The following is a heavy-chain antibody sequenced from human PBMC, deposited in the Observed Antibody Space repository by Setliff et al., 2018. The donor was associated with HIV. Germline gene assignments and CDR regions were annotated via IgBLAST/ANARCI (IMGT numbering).Heavy chain of an antibody. V-gene: IGHV3-21*05. CDR1: GFTFGDFC. Sequence: PGGSLRLSCETSGFTFGDFCMNWVRQAPGKGLEWISYISSKRTSIYYADSVKGRFTISRDNAKNSLYLQMNSLRAEDTAVYYCARDRPRGGGSLDAFDIWGQGTMVTVSS. J-gene: IGHJ3*02. CDR2: ISSKRTSI. CDR3: ARDRPRGGGSLDAFDI. D-gene: IGHD1-26*01.